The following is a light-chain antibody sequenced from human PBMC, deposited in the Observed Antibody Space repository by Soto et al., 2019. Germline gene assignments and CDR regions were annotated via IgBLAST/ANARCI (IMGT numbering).Light chain of an antibody. V-gene: IGKV1D-13*01. CDR1: QSVSNF. CDR3: QQYKDYVYT. Sequence: IHMTQSASSLSASVGDRVTIACRASQSVSNFLHWYQQKPGKAPKLLISDVSTLERGVPSRFSGSGSATEFTLTISGLQTDDFATYYCQQYKDYVYTFGQGTKVDIK. J-gene: IGKJ2*01. CDR2: DVS.